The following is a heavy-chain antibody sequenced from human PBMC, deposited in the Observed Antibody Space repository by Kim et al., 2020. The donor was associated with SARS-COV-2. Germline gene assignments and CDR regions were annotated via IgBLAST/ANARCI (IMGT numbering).Heavy chain of an antibody. D-gene: IGHD6-13*01. V-gene: IGHV1-46*01. J-gene: IGHJ6*02. CDR3: ARGVQPYYYGMDV. Sequence: KVKGRVTMNRETSTSTVYMGLSSLRSEDTAVYYCARGVQPYYYGMDVWGQGTTVTVSS.